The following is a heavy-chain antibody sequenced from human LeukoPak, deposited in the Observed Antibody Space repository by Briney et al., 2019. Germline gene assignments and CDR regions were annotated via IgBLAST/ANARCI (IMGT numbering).Heavy chain of an antibody. Sequence: PXGSLRLSCAASGFTFSSYWMSWVRQAPGKGLEWVANIKQDGSEKYYVDSVKGRFTISRDNAENSLYLQMNSLRAEDTAVYYCARARMSYYYDSSGTQDYFDYWGQGTLVTVSS. J-gene: IGHJ4*02. D-gene: IGHD3-22*01. V-gene: IGHV3-7*01. CDR3: ARARMSYYYDSSGTQDYFDY. CDR2: IKQDGSEK. CDR1: GFTFSSYW.